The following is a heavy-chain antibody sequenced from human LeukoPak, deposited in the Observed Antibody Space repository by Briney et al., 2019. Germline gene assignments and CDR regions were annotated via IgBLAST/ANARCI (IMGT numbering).Heavy chain of an antibody. CDR3: ARSYDFWSGYNV. Sequence: PSETLSLTCTVSGGSISSYYWSWLRQPPGEGLEWIGYIYYSGSTNYNPSLKSRVTISVDTSKNQFSLKLSSVTAADTAVYYCARSYDFWSGYNVWGQGTLVTVSS. V-gene: IGHV4-59*01. CDR1: GGSISSYY. CDR2: IYYSGST. D-gene: IGHD3-3*01. J-gene: IGHJ4*02.